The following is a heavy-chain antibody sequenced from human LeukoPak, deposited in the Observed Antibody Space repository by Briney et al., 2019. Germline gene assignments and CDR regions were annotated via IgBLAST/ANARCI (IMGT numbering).Heavy chain of an antibody. CDR3: ARDLEELDEGFDY. Sequence: GASVKVSCKASGGTFSSYAISWVRQAPGQGLEWMGRIIPILGIANYAQKFQGRVTMTRDMSTGTVYMELSSLRSEDTAVYYCARDLEELDEGFDYWGQGTLVTVSS. CDR2: IIPILGIA. D-gene: IGHD1-7*01. CDR1: GGTFSSYA. J-gene: IGHJ4*02. V-gene: IGHV1-69*04.